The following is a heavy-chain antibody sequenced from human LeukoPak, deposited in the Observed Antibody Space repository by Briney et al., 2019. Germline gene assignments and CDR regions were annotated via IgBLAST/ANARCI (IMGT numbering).Heavy chain of an antibody. J-gene: IGHJ4*02. CDR1: GFTFSSNA. D-gene: IGHD6-13*01. V-gene: IGHV3-23*01. CDR3: AKGPGGSYWYPDY. CDR2: ISGSGCTT. Sequence: GESLRVSCVDSGFTFSSNAMSWVRQAPGKGLEWVSGISGSGCTTYYADSVKGRFTISRDNSKNTLYLQMNSLRAEDTAVYYCAKGPGGSYWYPDYWGQGTLVTVSS.